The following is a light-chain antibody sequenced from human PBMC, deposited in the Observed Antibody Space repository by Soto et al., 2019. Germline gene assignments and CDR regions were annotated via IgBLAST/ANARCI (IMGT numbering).Light chain of an antibody. CDR2: DVT. Sequence: QSVLTQPASVSGYPGQSITISCTGTNSDVGSYDYVSWYQQHPGKVPKLIIYDVTYRPSGVSYRFSGSKSGNTASLTISGLQAEDEADYYCCSYTTSSTWVFGGGTKLTVL. CDR3: CSYTTSSTWV. V-gene: IGLV2-14*01. J-gene: IGLJ3*02. CDR1: NSDVGSYDY.